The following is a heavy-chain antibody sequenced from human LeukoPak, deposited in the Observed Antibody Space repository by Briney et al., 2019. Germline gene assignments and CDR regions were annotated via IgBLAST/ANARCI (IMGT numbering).Heavy chain of an antibody. V-gene: IGHV3-23*01. CDR1: GFTFSSYG. D-gene: IGHD1-26*01. J-gene: IGHJ4*02. Sequence: PGGSLRLSCAASGFTFSSYGMSWVRQAPGKGLEWISGISGSGGSTYYADSVKGRFTISRDNAKNTLYLQMNSLRAEDTAVYYCATPRGSGSYLAFDYWGQGTLVTVSS. CDR2: ISGSGGST. CDR3: ATPRGSGSYLAFDY.